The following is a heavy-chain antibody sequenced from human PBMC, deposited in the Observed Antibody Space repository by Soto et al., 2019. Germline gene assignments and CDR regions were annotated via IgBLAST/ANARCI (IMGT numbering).Heavy chain of an antibody. CDR2: IYYSGRT. Sequence: QMQLQASGPGLVKPSQTMSLTCTVSGGANNRDASSWSWIRQPPGTGLDWMGHIYYSGRTYYAPSLESGLTISLDIAKHQLSLRLSSVNASDTVVYDCARDHSNSPDYFDSWGQGTLVTVSS. J-gene: IGHJ4*02. V-gene: IGHV4-30-4*01. D-gene: IGHD6-6*01. CDR3: ARDHSNSPDYFDS. CDR1: GGANNRDASS.